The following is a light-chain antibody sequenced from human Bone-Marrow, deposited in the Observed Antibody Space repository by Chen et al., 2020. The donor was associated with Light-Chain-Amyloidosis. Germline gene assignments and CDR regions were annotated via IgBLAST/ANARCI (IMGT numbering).Light chain of an antibody. J-gene: IGLJ1*01. V-gene: IGLV2-14*01. CDR1: SSDVGGYNH. CDR2: EVT. Sequence: QSALTQPASVSGSPGQSITISCTGTSSDVGGYNHVSWYQQHPDKALKLMIYEVTNRPSWVPDRFSVSKSDNTASLTISGLQTEDDADYFCSSYTITNTLVFGSGTRVTVL. CDR3: SSYTITNTLV.